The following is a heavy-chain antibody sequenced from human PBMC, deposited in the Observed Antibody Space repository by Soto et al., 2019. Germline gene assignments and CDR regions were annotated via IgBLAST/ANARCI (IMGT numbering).Heavy chain of an antibody. V-gene: IGHV1-8*01. Sequence: GASVKVSCKASGYTFTSYDINWVRQATGQGLEWMGWVNPNSGNTGYAQKFQGRVTMTRNTSISTAYMELSSLRSEDTAVYYCARTPGYYYDSSGYPNSISFSDYYYGMDVWGQGTTVTVSS. D-gene: IGHD3-22*01. CDR3: ARTPGYYYDSSGYPNSISFSDYYYGMDV. CDR1: GYTFTSYD. J-gene: IGHJ6*02. CDR2: VNPNSGNT.